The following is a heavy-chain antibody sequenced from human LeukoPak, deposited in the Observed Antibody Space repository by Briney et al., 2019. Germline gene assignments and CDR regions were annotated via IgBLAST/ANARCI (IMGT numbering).Heavy chain of an antibody. CDR3: ARAMGGAGTVTDY. V-gene: IGHV4-59*01. CDR1: GGSIKSYY. CDR2: IYYSGST. D-gene: IGHD6-13*01. J-gene: IGHJ4*02. Sequence: SETLSLTCTVSGGSIKSYYWSWIRQPPGKGLEWIGHIYYSGSTNYNPSLKSRVTISLDTSKNQFSLKLNSVTAADTAVYYCARAMGGAGTVTDYWGKGTLVTVSS.